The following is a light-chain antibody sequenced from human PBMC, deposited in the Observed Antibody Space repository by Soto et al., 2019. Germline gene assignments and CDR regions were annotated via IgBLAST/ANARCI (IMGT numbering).Light chain of an antibody. Sequence: DIQLTQSHSSLSASVGDRVTITCRASQGISNYLAWYQQKQGKVPKXLIYAASTLQPGVPSRFSGSGSGTDFTLTINSLQPDDIATYYCQNYDSAPITFGQGTRLDIK. J-gene: IGKJ5*01. CDR1: QGISNY. CDR3: QNYDSAPIT. CDR2: AAS. V-gene: IGKV1-27*01.